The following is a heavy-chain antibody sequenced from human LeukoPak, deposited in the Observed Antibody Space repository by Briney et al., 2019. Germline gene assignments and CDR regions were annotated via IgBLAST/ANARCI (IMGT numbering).Heavy chain of an antibody. Sequence: EASVKVSCKASGYTFTGYYMHWVRQAPGQGLEWMGWINPNSGGTNYAQKFQGRVTMTRDTSISTAYTELSRLRSDDTAVYYCARDPPQQLVLSPYFDYWGQGTLVTVSS. CDR1: GYTFTGYY. CDR2: INPNSGGT. V-gene: IGHV1-2*02. J-gene: IGHJ4*02. D-gene: IGHD6-13*01. CDR3: ARDPPQQLVLSPYFDY.